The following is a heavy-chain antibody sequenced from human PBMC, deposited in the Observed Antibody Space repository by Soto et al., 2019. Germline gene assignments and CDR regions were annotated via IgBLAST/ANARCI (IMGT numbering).Heavy chain of an antibody. Sequence: SVKVSCKASGGTFSSYAISWVRQAPGQGLEWMGGIIPIFGTANYAQKFQGRVTITADESTSTAYMELSSLRSEDTAVYYCARDFPSPGNAFDIWGQGTMVTVS. CDR1: GGTFSSYA. V-gene: IGHV1-69*13. J-gene: IGHJ3*02. CDR3: ARDFPSPGNAFDI. CDR2: IIPIFGTA.